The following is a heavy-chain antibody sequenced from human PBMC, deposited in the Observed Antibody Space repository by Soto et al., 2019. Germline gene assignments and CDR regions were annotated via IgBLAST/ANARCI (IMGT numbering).Heavy chain of an antibody. CDR1: GYRFTTYG. CDR2: ISTYNGNT. CDR3: ARGLGTNGLDV. J-gene: IGHJ6*02. V-gene: IGHV1-18*04. D-gene: IGHD7-27*01. Sequence: QVQLLQSGAEVKKPGASVKVSCKASGYRFTTYGITWVRLAPGQGLEWLGGISTYNGNTDYPQNLQDRVTMTTETSTSTAYMEVTSLTSDDTAMYYCARGLGTNGLDVWGQGTTVTVSS.